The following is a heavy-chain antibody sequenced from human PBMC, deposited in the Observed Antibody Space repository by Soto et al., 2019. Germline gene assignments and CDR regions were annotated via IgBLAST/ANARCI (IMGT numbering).Heavy chain of an antibody. CDR3: AREGGSSGHYCYYYMDV. V-gene: IGHV3-33*01. D-gene: IGHD6-19*01. Sequence: QVQLVESGGGVVQPGRSLRLSCAASGFTFSSYGMHWVRQAPGKGLEWVAVIWYDGSNKYYADSVKGRFTISRDNSKNTLYLQMNSLRAEDTAVYYCAREGGSSGHYCYYYMDVWGKGTTVTVSS. J-gene: IGHJ6*03. CDR2: IWYDGSNK. CDR1: GFTFSSYG.